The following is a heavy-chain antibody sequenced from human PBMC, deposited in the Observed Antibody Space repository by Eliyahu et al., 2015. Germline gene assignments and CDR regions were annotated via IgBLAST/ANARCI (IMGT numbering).Heavy chain of an antibody. V-gene: IGHV3-30*18. J-gene: IGHJ6*02. CDR2: ISYDGSNK. CDR1: GFTFSSXG. CDR3: AKGYYYGMDV. Sequence: QVQLVESGGGVVQPGRSLRXSCAASGFTFSSXGMHWVRQAPGKGLXWXAVISYDGSNKYYADSVKGRFTISRDNSKNTLYLQMNSLRAEDTAVYYCAKGYYYGMDVWGQGTTVTVSS.